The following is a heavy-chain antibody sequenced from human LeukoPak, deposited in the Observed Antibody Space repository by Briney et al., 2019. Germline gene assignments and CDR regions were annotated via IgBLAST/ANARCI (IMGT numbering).Heavy chain of an antibody. D-gene: IGHD2-15*01. Sequence: GGSLRLSCAASGFTCSSYAMSWVRQGQGKGLVWVSGISDNGGGTYYAGSVKGRFTISRDNSKNTLHLQMNSLRAEDTAVYYCAKATKAIVVDNFFDYWGQGTLVTVSS. CDR2: ISDNGGGT. V-gene: IGHV3-23*01. CDR3: AKATKAIVVDNFFDY. J-gene: IGHJ4*02. CDR1: GFTCSSYA.